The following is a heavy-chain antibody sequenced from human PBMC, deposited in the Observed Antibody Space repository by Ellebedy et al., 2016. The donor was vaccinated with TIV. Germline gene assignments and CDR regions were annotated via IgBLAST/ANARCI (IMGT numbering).Heavy chain of an antibody. V-gene: IGHV3-48*03. CDR3: ARSYYGQKWQLDY. D-gene: IGHD3-10*01. CDR1: GFTFSSYE. Sequence: PGGSLRLSCAASGFTFSSYEMNWVRQAPGKGLEWASYISSSGSTIYYADSVKGRFTISRDNAKNSLYLQMNSLRAEDTAVYYCARSYYGQKWQLDYWGQGTLVTVSS. J-gene: IGHJ4*02. CDR2: ISSSGSTI.